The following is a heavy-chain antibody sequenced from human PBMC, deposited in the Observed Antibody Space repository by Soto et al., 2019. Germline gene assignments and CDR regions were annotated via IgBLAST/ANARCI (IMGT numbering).Heavy chain of an antibody. V-gene: IGHV1-46*01. Sequence: ASVKVSCKASGDTFTSYYMHWVRQAPGQGLEWVGIINPSGGSTSYAQKFQGRVTMTRDTSTSTVYMELSSLRSEDTAVYYCARGSGDFWSGYYWFDPWGQGTLLTVSS. D-gene: IGHD3-3*01. J-gene: IGHJ5*02. CDR3: ARGSGDFWSGYYWFDP. CDR1: GDTFTSYY. CDR2: INPSGGST.